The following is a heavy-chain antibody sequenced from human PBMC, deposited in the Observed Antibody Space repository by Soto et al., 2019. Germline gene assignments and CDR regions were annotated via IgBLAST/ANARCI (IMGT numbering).Heavy chain of an antibody. J-gene: IGHJ6*04. D-gene: IGHD3-10*01. V-gene: IGHV3-11*01. CDR2: IRGSGGSI. CDR1: GFTFSDYY. CDR3: ARGKRGPFGTQQTPADV. Sequence: AQLAESGGGLVEPGGSLRLSCAASGFTFSDYYMSWVRQAPGKGLEWLAYIRGSGGSIYYADSVKGRFTISRDNAKNSLFLQMNSLRAEDTAVYYCARGKRGPFGTQQTPADVWGKGTTVTVSS.